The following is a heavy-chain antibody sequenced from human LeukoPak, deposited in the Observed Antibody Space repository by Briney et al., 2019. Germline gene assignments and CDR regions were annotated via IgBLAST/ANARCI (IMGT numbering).Heavy chain of an antibody. D-gene: IGHD5-18*01. Sequence: SETLSLTCAVYGGSFSGYYWSWIRQPPGKGLEWIGEINHSGSTNYNPSLKSRVTISVDTSKNQFSLKLSSVTAADTAVYYCARGPRGYSYGYGGMNWFDPWGQGTLVTVSS. V-gene: IGHV4-34*01. CDR1: GGSFSGYY. J-gene: IGHJ5*02. CDR3: ARGPRGYSYGYGGMNWFDP. CDR2: INHSGST.